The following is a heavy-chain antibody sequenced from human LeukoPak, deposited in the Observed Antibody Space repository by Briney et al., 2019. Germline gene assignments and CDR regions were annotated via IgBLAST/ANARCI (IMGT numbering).Heavy chain of an antibody. J-gene: IGHJ4*02. CDR2: IYHSGST. V-gene: IGHV4-30-2*01. Sequence: SETLSLTCAVSGGSISSGGYSWSWIRQPPGKGLEWIGYIYHSGSTYYNPSLKSRVTISVDTSKNQFSLKLSSVTAADTAVYYCARAWGGYSGYPPTMWGQGTLVTVSS. D-gene: IGHD5-12*01. CDR3: ARAWGGYSGYPPTM. CDR1: GGSISSGGYS.